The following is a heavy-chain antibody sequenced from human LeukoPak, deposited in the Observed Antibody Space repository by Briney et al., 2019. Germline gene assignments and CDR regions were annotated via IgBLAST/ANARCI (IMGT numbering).Heavy chain of an antibody. V-gene: IGHV3-30-3*01. CDR1: GFTFSSYA. D-gene: IGHD6-6*01. CDR3: ARVEYSSSSFDY. J-gene: IGHJ4*02. Sequence: GGSLRLSCAASGFTFSSYAMHWVRQAPGKGLEGVAVISYDGSNKYYADSVKGRFTISRDNSKNTLYLQMNSLRAEDTAVYYCARVEYSSSSFDYWGQGTLVTVSS. CDR2: ISYDGSNK.